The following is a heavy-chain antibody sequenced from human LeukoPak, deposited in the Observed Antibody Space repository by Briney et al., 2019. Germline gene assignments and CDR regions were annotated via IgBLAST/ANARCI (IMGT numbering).Heavy chain of an antibody. V-gene: IGHV3-48*03. D-gene: IGHD6-19*01. CDR3: ARGGAVAGLS. J-gene: IGHJ5*02. CDR1: GFTFGSYE. Sequence: GGSLSLSCAVSGFTFGSYEMNWVRQAPGKGLDWVSYISSSGSTVYYPDSVKGRFTISRDNAKNSLYLQMTSLRGEDTAVYYCARGGAVAGLSWGQGTLVTVSS. CDR2: ISSSGSTV.